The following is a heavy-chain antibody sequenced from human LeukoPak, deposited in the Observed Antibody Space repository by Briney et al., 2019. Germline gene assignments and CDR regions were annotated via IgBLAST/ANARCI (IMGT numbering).Heavy chain of an antibody. CDR2: ISRSSGTI. CDR1: GFTFDDYA. CDR3: ARDMGSRGSTWYNFDF. D-gene: IGHD6-13*01. J-gene: IGHJ4*02. Sequence: GGSLRLSCAASGFTFDDYAMHWVRQAPGRGLEWVSGISRSSGTIGYADSVKGRFTISRDNAKNSLYLQMDSLRAEDTALYYCARDMGSRGSTWYNFDFWGQGTLVTVSS. V-gene: IGHV3-9*01.